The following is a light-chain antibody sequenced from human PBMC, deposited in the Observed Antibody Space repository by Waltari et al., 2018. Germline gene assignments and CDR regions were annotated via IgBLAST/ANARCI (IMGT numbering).Light chain of an antibody. Sequence: QSVLTQPPSMSGAPGQKVTIPCTGGSSNFGAGYDVHWYQHFPGAAPKLHIFGNALRASGVPGRFSGSKSGPSASLAIAGLQSEDAAVYYCQSFDSSLSASVFGGGTKLTVL. J-gene: IGLJ3*02. CDR3: QSFDSSLSASV. V-gene: IGLV1-40*01. CDR2: GNA. CDR1: SSNFGAGYD.